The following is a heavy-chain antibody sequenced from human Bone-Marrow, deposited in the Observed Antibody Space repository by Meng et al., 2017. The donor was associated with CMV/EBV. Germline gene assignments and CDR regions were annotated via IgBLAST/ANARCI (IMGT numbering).Heavy chain of an antibody. Sequence: ASVKVSCKASGYTFTSYGISWVRQAPGQGLEWMGWISAYNGNTNYAQKLQGRVTITTDTSTSTAYMELRSLRSDDTAVYYCASGRYCSSTSCYFDHWGQGTLVTVSS. D-gene: IGHD2-2*01. CDR3: ASGRYCSSTSCYFDH. V-gene: IGHV1-18*01. J-gene: IGHJ4*02. CDR1: GYTFTSYG. CDR2: ISAYNGNT.